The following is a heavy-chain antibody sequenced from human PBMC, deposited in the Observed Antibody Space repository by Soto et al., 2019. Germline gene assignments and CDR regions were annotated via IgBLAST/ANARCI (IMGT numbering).Heavy chain of an antibody. Sequence: SETLSLTCTVFGGSIDDYYWSWIRQSPGKGLEWIGHISDRGTTDYNPSLKSRVTISVDRSKKQFSLKVTSVTAADTAVYYCARDRWTARANWFDPWGQGTLVTVSS. D-gene: IGHD3-16*02. CDR2: ISDRGTT. CDR3: ARDRWTARANWFDP. CDR1: GGSIDDYY. J-gene: IGHJ5*02. V-gene: IGHV4-59*01.